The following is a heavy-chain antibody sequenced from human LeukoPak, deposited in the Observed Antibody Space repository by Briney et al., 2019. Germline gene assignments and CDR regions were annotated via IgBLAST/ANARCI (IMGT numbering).Heavy chain of an antibody. D-gene: IGHD6-19*01. J-gene: IGHJ4*02. CDR1: GFTFSSYG. Sequence: GRSLRLSCAASGFTFSSYGMHWVRQAPGKGLEWVAVISYDGSNKYYADSVKGRFTISRDNSKNTLYLQMNSLRAEDTAVYYCARDLLQWLVEYYFDYWGQGILVTVSS. CDR2: ISYDGSNK. CDR3: ARDLLQWLVEYYFDY. V-gene: IGHV3-30*03.